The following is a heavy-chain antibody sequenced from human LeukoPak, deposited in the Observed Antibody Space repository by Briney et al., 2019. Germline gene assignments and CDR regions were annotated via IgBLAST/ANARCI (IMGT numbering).Heavy chain of an antibody. CDR3: ARRRAARLPFDY. V-gene: IGHV4-61*02. CDR1: GGSISSGSYY. CDR2: IYTSGST. D-gene: IGHD6-6*01. J-gene: IGHJ4*02. Sequence: SETLPLTCTVSGGSISSGSYYWSWIRQPAGKGLEWIGRIYTSGSTNYNPSLKSRVTISVDTSKNQFSLKLSSVTAADTAVYYCARRRAARLPFDYWGQGTLVTVSS.